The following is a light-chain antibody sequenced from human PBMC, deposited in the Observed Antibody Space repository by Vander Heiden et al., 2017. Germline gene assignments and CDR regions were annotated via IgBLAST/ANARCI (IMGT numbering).Light chain of an antibody. Sequence: QSVLTQPPSVSGAPGQRVTISSTGSSSNIGAGSDVHWYQQLPGTAPRLLIYGNANRPSGVPDRFSGSKSGTSASLAITGLQAEDEADYYCQSYDNSLNVVFGGGTKLTVL. CDR1: SSNIGAGSD. CDR2: GNA. V-gene: IGLV1-40*01. J-gene: IGLJ3*02. CDR3: QSYDNSLNVV.